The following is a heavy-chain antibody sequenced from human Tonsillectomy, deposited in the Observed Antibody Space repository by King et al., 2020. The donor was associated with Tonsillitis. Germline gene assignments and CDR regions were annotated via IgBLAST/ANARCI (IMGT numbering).Heavy chain of an antibody. CDR2: ISTYNVKT. CDR3: ARDTGFSASFYYYYYMDV. Sequence: VQLVESGAEVKKPGASVKVSCKASGYIFTSYGISWVRQAPGQGLEWMGWISTYNVKTDYVQKFQGRVTMTTDTSTSTAYMELRSLRSDDTAVYFCARDTGFSASFYYYYYMDVWGKGTTVTVSS. D-gene: IGHD1-26*01. V-gene: IGHV1-18*01. J-gene: IGHJ6*03. CDR1: GYIFTSYG.